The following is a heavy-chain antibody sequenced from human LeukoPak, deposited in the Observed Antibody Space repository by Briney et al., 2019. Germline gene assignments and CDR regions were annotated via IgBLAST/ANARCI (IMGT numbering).Heavy chain of an antibody. CDR3: ARELTHCGGDCHDY. CDR2: INERGTTM. J-gene: IGHJ4*02. CDR1: GFTFSNYE. D-gene: IGHD2-21*02. Sequence: GGSLRLSCAASGFTFSNYEMNWVRQAQGKGLEGVSYINERGTTMYYANSVKGRFTISRDNAKNSLYLQVNSLRAEDTAVYYCARELTHCGGDCHDYWGQGTLVTVSS. V-gene: IGHV3-48*03.